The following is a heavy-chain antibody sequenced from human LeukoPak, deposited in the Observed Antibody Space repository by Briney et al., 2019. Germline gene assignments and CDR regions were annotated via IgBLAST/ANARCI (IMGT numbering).Heavy chain of an antibody. CDR1: GGSLSTYY. J-gene: IGHJ6*03. D-gene: IGHD1-1*01. V-gene: IGHV4-59*12. CDR3: ARGRGGTTWGNYYYYYMDV. Sequence: SETLSLTCTVSGGSLSTYYWSWIRQPPGKGLEWIGYIYYSGSTNYNPSLNSRVTISVDTSKNQFSLKLSSVTAADTAVYYCARGRGGTTWGNYYYYYMDVWGKGTTVTVSS. CDR2: IYYSGST.